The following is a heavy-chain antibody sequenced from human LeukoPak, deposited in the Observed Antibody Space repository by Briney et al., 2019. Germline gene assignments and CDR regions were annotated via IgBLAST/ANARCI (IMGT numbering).Heavy chain of an antibody. V-gene: IGHV3-53*01. CDR2: IHSDGST. D-gene: IGHD3-22*01. Sequence: SGGSLRLSCAASGLTVSTNYMTWVRQAPGKGLEWVSIIHSDGSTYYADSVKGRFTFSRDNYKNTLYLQMNSLRGEDTAMYYCARDLDYFDSSGSHRRRSYFDYWGQGTLVTVSS. J-gene: IGHJ4*02. CDR1: GLTVSTNY. CDR3: ARDLDYFDSSGSHRRRSYFDY.